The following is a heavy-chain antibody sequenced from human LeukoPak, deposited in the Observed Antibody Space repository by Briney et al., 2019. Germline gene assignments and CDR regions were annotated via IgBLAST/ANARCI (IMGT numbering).Heavy chain of an antibody. CDR3: VAYSSGWYSSY. V-gene: IGHV3-23*03. D-gene: IGHD6-19*01. J-gene: IGHJ4*02. Sequence: GRSLRLSCAASGFTFSNYAMSWVRQAPGKWLEWVSVIYSGHNTYYADSVKGRFTISRDNSKNTLYLQMNSLRAEDTAVYYCVAYSSGWYSSYWGQGTLVTVSS. CDR2: IYSGHNT. CDR1: GFTFSNYA.